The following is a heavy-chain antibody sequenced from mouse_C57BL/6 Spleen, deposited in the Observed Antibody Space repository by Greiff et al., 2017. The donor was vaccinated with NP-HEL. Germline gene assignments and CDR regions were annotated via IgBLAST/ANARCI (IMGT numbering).Heavy chain of an antibody. CDR1: GYTFTSYW. CDR3: ASGLGRFAY. Sequence: VQLQQPGAELVMPGASVKLSCKASGYTFTSYWMHWVKQRPGQGLEWIGEIDPSDSYTNYNQKLKGKSTLTVDKSSRTAYMQLSSLTSEDSAVYYCASGLGRFAYWGQGTLVTVSA. J-gene: IGHJ3*01. D-gene: IGHD4-1*01. CDR2: IDPSDSYT. V-gene: IGHV1-69*01.